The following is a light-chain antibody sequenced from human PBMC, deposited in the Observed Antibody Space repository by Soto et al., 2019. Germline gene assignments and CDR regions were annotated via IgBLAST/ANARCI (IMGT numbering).Light chain of an antibody. CDR1: QSVSSN. J-gene: IGKJ2*01. Sequence: EIVMTQSPATLSVSPGERATLSCRASQSVSSNLAWYQQKPGQAPRLLIYGASTGATGIPARFSGSGSGTEFTLTNSSLPSEDFAVYNCQQYYNFPPEHTCGQGTKLEVK. V-gene: IGKV3D-15*01. CDR2: GAS. CDR3: QQYYNFPPEHT.